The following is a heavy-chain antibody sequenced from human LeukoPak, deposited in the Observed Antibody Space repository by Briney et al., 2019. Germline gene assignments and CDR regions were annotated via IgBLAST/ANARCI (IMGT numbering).Heavy chain of an antibody. Sequence: ASVKVSCKASGGTFSSYAISWVRQAPGQGLEWMGGIIPIFGTANYAQKFQGRVTITADESTSTAYMELSSLRSEDTAVYYCARLGYCSGGSCYEDYYYMDVWGKGTTVTVSS. CDR1: GGTFSSYA. D-gene: IGHD2-15*01. CDR3: ARLGYCSGGSCYEDYYYMDV. V-gene: IGHV1-69*13. CDR2: IIPIFGTA. J-gene: IGHJ6*03.